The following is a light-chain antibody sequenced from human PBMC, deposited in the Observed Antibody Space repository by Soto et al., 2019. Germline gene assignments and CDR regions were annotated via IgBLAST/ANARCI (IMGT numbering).Light chain of an antibody. CDR3: HQYDNWPFT. Sequence: EIVMTQSPATLSVSPGERATLSCRASQNVGIDLAWFQQKPGQAPRLLIYGTSIRATGIPARFSASGSGTEFTLTINSLQSEDFAIYYCHQYDNWPFTFGQGTKLEI. V-gene: IGKV3-15*01. CDR2: GTS. CDR1: QNVGID. J-gene: IGKJ2*01.